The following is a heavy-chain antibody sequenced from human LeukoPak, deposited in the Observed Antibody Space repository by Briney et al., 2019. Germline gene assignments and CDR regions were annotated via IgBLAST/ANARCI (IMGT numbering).Heavy chain of an antibody. J-gene: IGHJ4*02. CDR3: ARDRHKLVDIVAGILDY. Sequence: SETLSLTCTVSGYSISSGYYWGWIRQPPGKGLEWIGSIYHSGSTYYNPSLKSRVTMSVDMSTRQISLKLSSVTAADTAVYYCARDRHKLVDIVAGILDYWGQGTLVTVSS. V-gene: IGHV4-38-2*02. CDR2: IYHSGST. CDR1: GYSISSGYY. D-gene: IGHD5-12*01.